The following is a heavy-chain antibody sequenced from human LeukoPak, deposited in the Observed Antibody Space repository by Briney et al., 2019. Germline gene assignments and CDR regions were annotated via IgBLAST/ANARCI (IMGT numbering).Heavy chain of an antibody. CDR2: INPNSGGT. CDR3: ARVGLLWFGELLSREDWFDP. J-gene: IGHJ5*02. D-gene: IGHD3-10*01. Sequence: GSVNLSRKASVYTFTSYGISWVRHGPGQGLEWMGWINPNSGGTNYAQKFQGRVTMTRDTSISTAYMELSRLRSDDMAVYYCARVGLLWFGELLSREDWFDPWGQGTLVTVSS. CDR1: VYTFTSYG. V-gene: IGHV1-2*02.